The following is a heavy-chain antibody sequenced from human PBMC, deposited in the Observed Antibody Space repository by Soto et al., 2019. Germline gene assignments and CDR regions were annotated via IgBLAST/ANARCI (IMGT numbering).Heavy chain of an antibody. D-gene: IGHD2-2*02. Sequence: QVQLVQSGAEVKKPGSSVKVSCKVSGDTFSSYGISWVRQAPGQGLEWMGGILPMYGTANYSQKFQGRVPITAYESTSEDYMELSSLRFEDTAVYLCMRDHGYCTSRSCYREYYYYGMDVWGPGTTVTGAS. J-gene: IGHJ6*02. CDR1: GDTFSSYG. V-gene: IGHV1-69*01. CDR2: ILPMYGTA. CDR3: MRDHGYCTSRSCYREYYYYGMDV.